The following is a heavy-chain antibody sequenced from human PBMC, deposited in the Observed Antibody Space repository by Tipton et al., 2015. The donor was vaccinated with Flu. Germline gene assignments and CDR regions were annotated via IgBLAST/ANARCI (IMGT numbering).Heavy chain of an antibody. Sequence: SLRLSCAASGFTVSTNYMSWVRQAPGRGLEWVSVIYSGGITYYADSVKGRFTISRDNSKNTLYLQMNSLRAEDTAVYYCARGYDILTDGGGYFDYWGQGTLVTVSS. V-gene: IGHV3-53*01. CDR3: ARGYDILTDGGGYFDY. J-gene: IGHJ4*02. CDR1: GFTVSTNY. D-gene: IGHD3-9*01. CDR2: IYSGGIT.